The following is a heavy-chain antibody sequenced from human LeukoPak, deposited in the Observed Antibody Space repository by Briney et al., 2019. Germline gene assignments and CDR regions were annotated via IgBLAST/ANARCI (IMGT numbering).Heavy chain of an antibody. J-gene: IGHJ3*02. CDR2: IYDSGST. D-gene: IGHD2-2*01. Sequence: SETLSLTCTVSGGSISSYYWSWIRQPPGKGLEWIGYIYDSGSTNYNPSLKSRVTISLDTSKNQFSLKLSSVTAADTAVYYCARDRDATAPAAYDALDIWGQGTLVTVSS. CDR1: GGSISSYY. CDR3: ARDRDATAPAAYDALDI. V-gene: IGHV4-59*12.